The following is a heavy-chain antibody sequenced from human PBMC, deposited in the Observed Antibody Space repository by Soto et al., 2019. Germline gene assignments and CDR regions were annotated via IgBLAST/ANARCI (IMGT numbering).Heavy chain of an antibody. J-gene: IGHJ6*03. CDR1: GFTFSSYA. CDR3: AKDGGDIVVVVASYYYYMDV. Sequence: GGSLRLSCAASGFTFSSYAMSWVRQAPGKGLEWVSAISGSGGSTYYADSVKGRFAISRDNSKNTLYLQMNSLRAEDTAVYYCAKDGGDIVVVVASYYYYMDVRGKGTTVTVSS. D-gene: IGHD2-15*01. V-gene: IGHV3-23*01. CDR2: ISGSGGST.